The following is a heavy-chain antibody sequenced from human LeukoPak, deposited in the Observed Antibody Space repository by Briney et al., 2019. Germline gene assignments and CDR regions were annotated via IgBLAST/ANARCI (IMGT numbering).Heavy chain of an antibody. V-gene: IGHV1-18*01. CDR3: ARDINGYYYDSHGYYPTDL. CDR2: INVDNGNT. J-gene: IGHJ5*02. Sequence: SSVSVCYKPSGYIFTRYGISRVRQAPGQGLEWLGWINVDNGNTNYPQSLHGRVTMTTNTSTNTAYMELRSLRSDDTAVYYGARDINGYYYDSHGYYPTDLWGQGTLVTVSS. D-gene: IGHD3-22*01. CDR1: GYIFTRYG.